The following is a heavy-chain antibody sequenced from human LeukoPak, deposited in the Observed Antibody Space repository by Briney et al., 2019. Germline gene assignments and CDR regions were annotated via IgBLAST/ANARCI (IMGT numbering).Heavy chain of an antibody. Sequence: PGGSLRLSCAASGFTFSSYAMSWVRQAPGKGLEWVSAISGSGGSTYYADSVKGRFTISRDNSKNSLYLQMNSLRAGDTAVYYCARVGSVDTYNWFDPWGQGTLVTVSS. CDR1: GFTFSSYA. D-gene: IGHD3-10*01. CDR2: ISGSGGST. J-gene: IGHJ5*02. V-gene: IGHV3-23*01. CDR3: ARVGSVDTYNWFDP.